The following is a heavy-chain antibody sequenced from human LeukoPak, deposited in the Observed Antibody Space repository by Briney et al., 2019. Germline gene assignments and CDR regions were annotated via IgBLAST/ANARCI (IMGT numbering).Heavy chain of an antibody. CDR3: AKATFSEYSSSFFDY. V-gene: IGHV3-74*01. CDR1: GFTFSSHG. J-gene: IGHJ4*02. CDR2: VNSDGSST. Sequence: GGSLRLSCGASGFTFSSHGMHWVRQAPGKGLVWVSRVNSDGSSTSYADSVKGRFTISRDNAKNTLYLQMNSLRAEDTAVYYCAKATFSEYSSSFFDYWGQGTLVTVSS. D-gene: IGHD6-6*01.